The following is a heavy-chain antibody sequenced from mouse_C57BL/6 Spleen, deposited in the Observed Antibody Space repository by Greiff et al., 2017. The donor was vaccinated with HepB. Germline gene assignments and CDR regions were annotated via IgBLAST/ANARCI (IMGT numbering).Heavy chain of an antibody. Sequence: VQLKESGPELVKPGASVKMSCKASGYTFTDYNMHWVKQSHGKSLEWIGYINPNNGGTSYNQKFKGKATLTVNKSSSTAYMELRSLTSEDSAVYYCAREDGYGYFDYWGQGTTLTVSS. D-gene: IGHD2-2*01. V-gene: IGHV1-22*01. CDR1: GYTFTDYN. CDR3: AREDGYGYFDY. J-gene: IGHJ2*01. CDR2: INPNNGGT.